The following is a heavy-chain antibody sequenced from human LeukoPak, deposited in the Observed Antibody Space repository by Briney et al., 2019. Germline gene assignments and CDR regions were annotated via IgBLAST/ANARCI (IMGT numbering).Heavy chain of an antibody. J-gene: IGHJ4*02. CDR3: AKDVISVAGTPRYFDY. CDR2: ISASDGST. V-gene: IGHV3-23*01. D-gene: IGHD6-19*01. CDR1: GFTFSSYA. Sequence: GGSLRLSCAASGFTFSSYAMSWVRQAPGKGLEWVSAISASDGSTYYADSVKGRFTISRDNSKNTLCLQMNNLRDEDTAVYYCAKDVISVAGTPRYFDYWGQGTLVTVSS.